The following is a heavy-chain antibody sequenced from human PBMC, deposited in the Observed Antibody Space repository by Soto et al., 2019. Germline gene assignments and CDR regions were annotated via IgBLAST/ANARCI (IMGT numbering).Heavy chain of an antibody. Sequence: GGSLRLSCAAPGFTFSSYGMHWVRQAPGKGLEWVAVISYDGSNKYYADSVKGRFTISRDNSKNTLYLQMNSLRAEDTAVYYCAKVRPPLYYYYGMDVWGQGTTVTSP. CDR1: GFTFSSYG. J-gene: IGHJ6*02. CDR2: ISYDGSNK. D-gene: IGHD3-10*01. CDR3: AKVRPPLYYYYGMDV. V-gene: IGHV3-30*18.